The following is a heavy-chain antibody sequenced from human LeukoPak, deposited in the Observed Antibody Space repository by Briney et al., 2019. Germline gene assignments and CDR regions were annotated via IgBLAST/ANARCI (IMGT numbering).Heavy chain of an antibody. CDR3: ARGKGPTYYDFWSGYYEYFDY. J-gene: IGHJ4*02. D-gene: IGHD3-3*01. V-gene: IGHV1-8*01. CDR2: MNPNSGNT. CDR1: GYTFTSYD. Sequence: ASVKVSCKASGYTFTSYDINWVRQATGQGLEWMGWMNPNSGNTGYAQKFQGRVTMTRNTSISTAYMELSSLRSEDTAVYYCARGKGPTYYDFWSGYYEYFDYWGQGTLVAVSS.